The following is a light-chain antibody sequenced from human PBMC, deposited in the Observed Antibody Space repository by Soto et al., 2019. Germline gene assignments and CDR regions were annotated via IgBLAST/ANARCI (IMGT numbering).Light chain of an antibody. Sequence: EIVLTQSPGALSLSPGERATLSCGASQSVSSSYLAWYQQKPGQAPRLLIYGASTRATGIPDRFSGSGSGTDFTLTISCLEPEDFAVYYCQQYGSLPRTFGQGTKVAIK. V-gene: IGKV3-20*01. CDR3: QQYGSLPRT. J-gene: IGKJ1*01. CDR2: GAS. CDR1: QSVSSSY.